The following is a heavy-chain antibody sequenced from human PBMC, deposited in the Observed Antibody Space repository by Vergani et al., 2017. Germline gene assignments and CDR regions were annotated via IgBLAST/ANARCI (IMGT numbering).Heavy chain of an antibody. CDR3: ARDVGGYADY. Sequence: QVQLVESGGGVVQPGRSLRLSCAASGFTFSSYAMHWVRQAPGKGLEWVAVISYDGSNKYYADSVKGRFTISRDNSKNTLYLQMNSLRAEDTAVYYCARDVGGYADYWGQGTLVTVSS. J-gene: IGHJ4*02. CDR1: GFTFSSYA. CDR2: ISYDGSNK. V-gene: IGHV3-30*01. D-gene: IGHD3-22*01.